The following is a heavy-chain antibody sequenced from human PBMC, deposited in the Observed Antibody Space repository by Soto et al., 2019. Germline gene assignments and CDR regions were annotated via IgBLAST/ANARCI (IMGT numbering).Heavy chain of an antibody. CDR3: ARDGLLWFGELGPNDAFDI. D-gene: IGHD3-10*01. Sequence: ASVKVSCKASGYTFTSYYMHWVRQAPGQRLEWMGIINPSGGSTSYAQKFQGRVTMTRDTSTSTVYMELSSLRSEDTAVYYCARDGLLWFGELGPNDAFDIWGQGTMVTVSS. CDR2: INPSGGST. J-gene: IGHJ3*02. CDR1: GYTFTSYY. V-gene: IGHV1-46*03.